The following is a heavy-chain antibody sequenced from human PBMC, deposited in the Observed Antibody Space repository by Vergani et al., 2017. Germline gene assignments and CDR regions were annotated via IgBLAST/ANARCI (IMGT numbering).Heavy chain of an antibody. D-gene: IGHD3-22*01. Sequence: QVQLVQSGAEVKKPGASVKVSCKASGYTFTSYYMHWVRQAPGQGLEWMGIINPSGGSTSYAQKFQGRVTMTRDTSTSTVYMELSSLRSEDTAVYYCARVGPSDDPPHLSSGHSRAFDIWGQGTMVTVCS. CDR3: ARVGPSDDPPHLSSGHSRAFDI. CDR2: INPSGGST. V-gene: IGHV1-46*03. CDR1: GYTFTSYY. J-gene: IGHJ3*02.